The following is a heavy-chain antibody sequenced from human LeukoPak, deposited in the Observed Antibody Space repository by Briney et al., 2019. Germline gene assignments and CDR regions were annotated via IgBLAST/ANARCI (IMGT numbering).Heavy chain of an antibody. CDR3: ARDSFGTVTPYYFDY. CDR1: GGSISSYY. D-gene: IGHD4-11*01. Sequence: SETLSLTCTVSGGSISSYYWSWIRQPAGKGLDWIGRIYTSGSTNYNPSLKRRVTMSVDTSKNQFSLKLSSVTAADTAVYYCARDSFGTVTPYYFDYWGQGTLVTVSS. J-gene: IGHJ4*02. CDR2: IYTSGST. V-gene: IGHV4-4*07.